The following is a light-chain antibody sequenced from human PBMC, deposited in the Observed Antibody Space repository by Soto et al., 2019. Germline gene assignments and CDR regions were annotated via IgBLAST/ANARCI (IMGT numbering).Light chain of an antibody. CDR3: QQRSSWT. V-gene: IGKV3-11*01. CDR2: DAS. J-gene: IGKJ1*01. Sequence: EIVLTQSPATLSLSPGERATLSCRASQSVSSFLGWYQQKPGQAPRLLIYDASNRAPGIPARFSGSGSGTDFTLTISSLEPEDFAVYYCQQRSSWTFGQGTKVELK. CDR1: QSVSSF.